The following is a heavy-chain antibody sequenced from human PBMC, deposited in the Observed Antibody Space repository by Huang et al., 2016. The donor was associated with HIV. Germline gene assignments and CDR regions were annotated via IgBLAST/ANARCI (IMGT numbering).Heavy chain of an antibody. CDR2: RNTNSGNR. V-gene: IGHV1-8*01. CDR3: ARGSKWLRDGMDV. Sequence: QVQLVPSGAEVKKPGASVKVSCKASGYTFTSYDINWVRQATGQGLEWMGWRNTNSGNRGYAKKVQGRVTTARNTSISTAYMELSSLRSEDTAVYYCARGSKWLRDGMDVWGQGTTVTVSS. D-gene: IGHD5-12*01. J-gene: IGHJ6*02. CDR1: GYTFTSYD.